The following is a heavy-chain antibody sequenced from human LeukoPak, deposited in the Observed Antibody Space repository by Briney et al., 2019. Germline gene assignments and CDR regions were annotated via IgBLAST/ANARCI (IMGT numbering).Heavy chain of an antibody. V-gene: IGHV3-43*02. J-gene: IGHJ6*02. CDR1: GFTFDDYA. CDR3: AKAGMGATLYYGMDV. D-gene: IGHD1-26*01. Sequence: GGTLRLSCAASGFTFDDYAMHWVRQAPGKGLEWVSLISGDGGSTHYADSVKGRFTISRDNSKNSLYLQMNSLRTEDTALYYCAKAGMGATLYYGMDVWGQGTTVTVS. CDR2: ISGDGGST.